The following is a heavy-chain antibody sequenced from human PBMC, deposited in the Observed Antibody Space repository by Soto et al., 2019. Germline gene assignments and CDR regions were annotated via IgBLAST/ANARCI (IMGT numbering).Heavy chain of an antibody. Sequence: GGSLRLSCAASGFTFSSYSMNWVRQAPGKGLEWVSYISSSSSTIYYADSVKGRFTISRDNAKNSLYLQMNSLRAEDTAVYYCARGRQYYDFWSGYSLDAFDTWGQGTMVTVSS. J-gene: IGHJ3*02. D-gene: IGHD3-3*01. CDR2: ISSSSSTI. CDR3: ARGRQYYDFWSGYSLDAFDT. V-gene: IGHV3-48*01. CDR1: GFTFSSYS.